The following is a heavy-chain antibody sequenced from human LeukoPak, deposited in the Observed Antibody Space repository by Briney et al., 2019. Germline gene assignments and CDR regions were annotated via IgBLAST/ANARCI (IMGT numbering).Heavy chain of an antibody. CDR2: ISSSGNTK. V-gene: IGHV3-23*01. CDR3: AKDLNTMVRGVIILPGPYYMDV. Sequence: GGSLRLSCAASGFTFSRYTMNWVRQAPGKGLEWVSYISSSGNTKYYADSVKGRFTISRDNSKNTLYLQMNSLRAEDTAVYYCAKDLNTMVRGVIILPGPYYMDVWGKGTTVTVSS. D-gene: IGHD3-10*01. CDR1: GFTFSRYT. J-gene: IGHJ6*03.